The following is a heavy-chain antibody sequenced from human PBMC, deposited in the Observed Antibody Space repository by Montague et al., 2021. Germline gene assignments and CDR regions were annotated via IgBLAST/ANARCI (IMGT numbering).Heavy chain of an antibody. V-gene: IGHV3-23*01. CDR1: GFTFSTYS. CDR2: ITVYDGTT. J-gene: IGHJ3*02. Sequence: SLRLSWAASGFTFSTYSMSWVRQAPGKGLLWFSRITVYDGTTIYAASVKGRFTTSRDTSKNTLYLQMNSLRVEDTAKYYCGKGHIRDSFDILGQGTMVTVSS. CDR3: GKGHIRDSFDI.